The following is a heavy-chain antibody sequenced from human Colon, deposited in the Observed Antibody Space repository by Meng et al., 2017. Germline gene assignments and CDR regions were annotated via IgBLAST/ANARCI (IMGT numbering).Heavy chain of an antibody. Sequence: SLMTSCASSGFICSSYAMSWVRQAPGKGLEWISAISGSGGSTYYTDSVKGRFTISRDNSKNTLCLQMDSVRAEHAVVYYCAKDLPEHNDSSDYTDYWGQGTLVTVSS. D-gene: IGHD3-22*01. CDR1: GFICSSYA. CDR2: ISGSGGST. V-gene: IGHV3-23*01. J-gene: IGHJ4*02. CDR3: AKDLPEHNDSSDYTDY.